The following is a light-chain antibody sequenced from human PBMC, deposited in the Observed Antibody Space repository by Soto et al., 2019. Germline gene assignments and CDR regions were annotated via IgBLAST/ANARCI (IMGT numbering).Light chain of an antibody. V-gene: IGKV3-11*01. J-gene: IGKJ1*01. CDR3: QQRSNWPRT. Sequence: ILLTQSPAPLSFSPGERATLSCRASQNIRTYLAWYQHQPGQAPRLLIYDGSNRATGIPARFRGSGSGTDFTLTISSLEPEDFAVYYCQQRSNWPRTFGQGTKVDIK. CDR2: DGS. CDR1: QNIRTY.